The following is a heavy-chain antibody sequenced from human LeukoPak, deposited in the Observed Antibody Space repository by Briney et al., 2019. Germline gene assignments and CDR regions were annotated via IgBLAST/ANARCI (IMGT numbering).Heavy chain of an antibody. D-gene: IGHD6-13*01. V-gene: IGHV4-34*01. CDR2: INHSGST. J-gene: IGHJ6*03. CDR3: ARVSSTLLYYYYYYMDV. CDR1: GGSFSGYY. Sequence: SETLSLTCAVYGGSFSGYYWSWIRQPPGKGLEWIGEINHSGSTNYNPSLKSRVTISVDTSKNQFSLKLSSVTAADTAVYYRARVSSTLLYYYYYYMDVWGKGTTVTVSS.